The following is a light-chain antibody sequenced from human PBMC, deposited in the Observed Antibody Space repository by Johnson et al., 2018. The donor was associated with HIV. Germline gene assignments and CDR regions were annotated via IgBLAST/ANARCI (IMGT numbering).Light chain of an antibody. CDR2: DNN. J-gene: IGLJ1*01. CDR1: SSNIGNNY. V-gene: IGLV1-51*01. CDR3: GTWASCLSAGFYV. Sequence: QSALTQPPSVSAAPGQKVTISCSGSSSNIGNNYVSWYQQLPGTAPKLLIYDNNKRPSGIPERVSGSKSGTSATLDITGLQTGDEADYYCGTWASCLSAGFYVFGTATKVTVL.